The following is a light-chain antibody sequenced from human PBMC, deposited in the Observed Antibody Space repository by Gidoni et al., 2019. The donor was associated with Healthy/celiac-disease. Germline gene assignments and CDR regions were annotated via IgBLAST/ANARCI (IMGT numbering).Light chain of an antibody. CDR1: SLRSYY. J-gene: IGLJ2*01. V-gene: IGLV3-19*01. Sequence: SSELTQDPAVSVALGQTVRITCQGDSLRSYYASWYQQKPGQAPVLVIYGKNNRPSGSPDRFSGSSSGNTAPLTITGAQAEDEADFYCNSRDSSGNHVVFGGGTKLTVL. CDR2: GKN. CDR3: NSRDSSGNHVV.